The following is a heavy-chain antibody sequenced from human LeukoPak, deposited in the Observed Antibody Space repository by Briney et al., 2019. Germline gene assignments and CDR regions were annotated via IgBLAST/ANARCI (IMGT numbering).Heavy chain of an antibody. Sequence: GESLKISCKGSAYSFTSYWIGWVRQMPGKGLEWMGIIYPGDSDTRYSPSFQGQVTISADKSISTAYLQWSSLKASDTAMYYCARHANPLYDFWSGFGYMDVWGKGTTVTVSS. D-gene: IGHD3-3*01. CDR3: ARHANPLYDFWSGFGYMDV. V-gene: IGHV5-51*01. J-gene: IGHJ6*03. CDR1: AYSFTSYW. CDR2: IYPGDSDT.